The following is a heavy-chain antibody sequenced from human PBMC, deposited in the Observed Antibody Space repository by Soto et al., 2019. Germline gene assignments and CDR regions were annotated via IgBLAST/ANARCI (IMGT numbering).Heavy chain of an antibody. CDR3: SFGSANASPYYFYG. V-gene: IGHV3-23*01. Sequence: GGSLRLSCEGSGFTFRGYAMSWVRQAPGKGLEWVTAITGSGGNTYHADSVKGRFTISRDNSKNTLYLQMNSLRAEDTAVYYCSFGSANASPYYFYGWGTGTLVTVAS. J-gene: IGHJ4*02. CDR2: ITGSGGNT. D-gene: IGHD3-16*01. CDR1: GFTFRGYA.